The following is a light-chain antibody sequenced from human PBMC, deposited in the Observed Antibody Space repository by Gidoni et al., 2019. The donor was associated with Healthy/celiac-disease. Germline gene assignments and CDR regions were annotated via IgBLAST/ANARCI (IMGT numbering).Light chain of an antibody. V-gene: IGKV4-1*01. J-gene: IGKJ5*01. Sequence: DIVMTQSPDSTAVSLGERATINCKSSQSVLYSSNNKNYLAWYQQKPGQPPKLLIYWASTRESGVPDRFSGSGSGTDFTLTISSLQAEDVAVYYCQQYYSTPLTFGQGTRLEIK. CDR3: QQYYSTPLT. CDR1: QSVLYSSNNKNY. CDR2: WAS.